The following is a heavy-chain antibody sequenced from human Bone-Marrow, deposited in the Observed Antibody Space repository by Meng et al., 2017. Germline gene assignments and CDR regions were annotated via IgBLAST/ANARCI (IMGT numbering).Heavy chain of an antibody. J-gene: IGHJ4*01. V-gene: IGHV3-33*01. CDR2: IWYDGSNK. CDR3: SGHVDY. CDR1: GFTFSSYG. Sequence: GELGGSGGGLVQPGGSLRLSCAAAGFTFSSYGMHWVRQAPGKGLEWVAVIWYDGSNKYYADSVKGRFTISRDNSKNTLYLQMNSLKTEDTAVYYCSGHVDYWGHGTLVTVSS.